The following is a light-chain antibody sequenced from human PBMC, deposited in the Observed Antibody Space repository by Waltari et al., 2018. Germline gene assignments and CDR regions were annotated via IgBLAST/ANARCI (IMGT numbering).Light chain of an antibody. CDR1: QSVLYISNNNNY. CDR2: WAS. J-gene: IGKJ2*01. CDR3: QQYFSAPYT. Sequence: DIVMSQSPDSLAVSLGERATVHCRSSQSVLYISNNNNYLTWYQQKPGQPPKLLIYWASTRESGVPDRFSGSGSGTDFTLTISSLQAEDVAVYYCQQYFSAPYTFGQGTKL. V-gene: IGKV4-1*01.